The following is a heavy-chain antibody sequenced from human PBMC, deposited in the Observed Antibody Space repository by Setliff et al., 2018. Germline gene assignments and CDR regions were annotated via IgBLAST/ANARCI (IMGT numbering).Heavy chain of an antibody. V-gene: IGHV4-61*09. D-gene: IGHD1-26*01. CDR2: IFSRGSM. CDR3: ARGDSSGNNYPVLDY. J-gene: IGHJ4*02. Sequence: SETLSLTCTVSGTSISTGPYYWTWIRQSAERGLEWIGQIFSRGSMNYRPSLSSRVTISADSSKNQFSLQLVSVTASDTAVYYCARGDSSGNNYPVLDYWGQGILGTVS. CDR1: GTSISTGPYY.